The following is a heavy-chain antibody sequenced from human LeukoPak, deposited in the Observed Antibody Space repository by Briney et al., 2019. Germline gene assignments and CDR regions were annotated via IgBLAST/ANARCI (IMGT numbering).Heavy chain of an antibody. V-gene: IGHV3-30*18. CDR2: ISYDGSNK. D-gene: IGHD6-13*01. CDR3: AKDHVLGGQQLGAFDY. Sequence: PGGSLRLSCAASGFTFSSYGMHWVRQAPGKGLEWVAGISYDGSNKYYADSVKGRFTISRDNSKNTVYLQMNSLRAEDTAVYYCAKDHVLGGQQLGAFDYWGQGTLVTVSS. J-gene: IGHJ4*02. CDR1: GFTFSSYG.